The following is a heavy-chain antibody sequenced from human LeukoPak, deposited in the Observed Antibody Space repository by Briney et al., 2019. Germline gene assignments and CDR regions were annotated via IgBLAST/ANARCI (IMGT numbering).Heavy chain of an antibody. CDR1: GFTFDDYA. CDR2: ISWNSGSI. D-gene: IGHD3-22*01. Sequence: GRSLRLSCAASGFTFDDYAMHWVRQAPGKGLEWVLGISWNSGSIGYADSVKGRFTISRDNAKNSLYLQMNSLRAEDTALYYCAKGYYYDSSGYLDARNYFDYWGQGTLVTVSS. V-gene: IGHV3-9*01. J-gene: IGHJ4*02. CDR3: AKGYYYDSSGYLDARNYFDY.